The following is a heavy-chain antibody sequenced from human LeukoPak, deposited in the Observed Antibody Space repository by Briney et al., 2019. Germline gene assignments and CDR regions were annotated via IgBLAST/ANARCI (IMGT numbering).Heavy chain of an antibody. D-gene: IGHD3-3*01. CDR3: ARVYSTIFGVVRNWFDP. J-gene: IGHJ5*02. CDR2: ISGSGGST. Sequence: LSGGSLRLSCAASGFTFSSYAMSWARQAPGKGLEWVSAISGSGGSTYYADSVKGRFTISRDNAKNSLYLQMNSLRAEDTAVYYCARVYSTIFGVVRNWFDPWGQGTLVTVSS. V-gene: IGHV3-23*01. CDR1: GFTFSSYA.